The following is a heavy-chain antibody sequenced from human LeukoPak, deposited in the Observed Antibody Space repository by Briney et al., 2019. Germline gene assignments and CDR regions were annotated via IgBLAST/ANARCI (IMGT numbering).Heavy chain of an antibody. V-gene: IGHV4-34*01. CDR3: ARDPFRSSFDS. J-gene: IGHJ4*02. CDR2: INHSGST. Sequence: SETLSLTCAVYGGSFSGYSWSWIRQPPGKGLEWIGEINHSGSTNYNPSLKSRVTMSVDTSKTQFFLKLTSVTAADTAVYYCARDPFRSSFDSWGQGTLVTVSS. CDR1: GGSFSGYS. D-gene: IGHD3-10*01.